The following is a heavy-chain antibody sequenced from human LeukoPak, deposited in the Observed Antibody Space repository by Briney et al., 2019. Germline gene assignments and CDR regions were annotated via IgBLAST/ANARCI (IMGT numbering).Heavy chain of an antibody. CDR2: ISSSGSTI. D-gene: IGHD3-22*01. V-gene: IGHV3-48*03. CDR3: ARGLYYYDSSGYYDEYFQH. Sequence: GGSLRLSCAASGFTFSSYEMNWVRQAPGKGLEWVSYISSSGSTIYYADSVKGRFTISRDNAKNSLYLQMNSLRAEDTAVYYCARGLYYYDSSGYYDEYFQHWGQGTLVTVSS. J-gene: IGHJ1*01. CDR1: GFTFSSYE.